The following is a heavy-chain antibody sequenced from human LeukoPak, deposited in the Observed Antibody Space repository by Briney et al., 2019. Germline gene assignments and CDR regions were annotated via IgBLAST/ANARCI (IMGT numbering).Heavy chain of an antibody. Sequence: SVKVSCKASGGTFSSYAISWVRQAPGQGLEWMGRIIPILGIANYAQKFQGRVTITADKTTSTAYMELSSLRSEDTAVYYCARGTTNWFDPWGQGTLVTVSS. CDR1: GGTFSSYA. CDR2: IIPILGIA. D-gene: IGHD1-7*01. J-gene: IGHJ5*02. V-gene: IGHV1-69*04. CDR3: ARGTTNWFDP.